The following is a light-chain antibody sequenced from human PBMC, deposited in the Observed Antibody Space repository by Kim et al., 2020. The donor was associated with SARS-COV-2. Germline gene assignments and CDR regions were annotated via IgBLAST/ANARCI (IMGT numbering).Light chain of an antibody. Sequence: SLSPGERAPLSRRASQSVSSHLAWYQQKPGQAPRLLIYDASNRATGIPARFSGSGSGTDFTLTISSLEPEDFAVYYCQQRSNWPPTFGQGTKLE. V-gene: IGKV3-11*01. J-gene: IGKJ2*01. CDR3: QQRSNWPPT. CDR1: QSVSSH. CDR2: DAS.